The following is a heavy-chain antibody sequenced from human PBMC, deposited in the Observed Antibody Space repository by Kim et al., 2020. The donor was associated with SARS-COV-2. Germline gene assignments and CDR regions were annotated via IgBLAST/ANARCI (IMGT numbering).Heavy chain of an antibody. J-gene: IGHJ4*02. V-gene: IGHV1-46*01. CDR3: ARAPPPDYGDYVFDY. Sequence: ATKAQDRVTMTRDTATGTVSMELSSLRSEDTAVYYCARAPPPDYGDYVFDYWGQGTLVTVSS. D-gene: IGHD4-17*01.